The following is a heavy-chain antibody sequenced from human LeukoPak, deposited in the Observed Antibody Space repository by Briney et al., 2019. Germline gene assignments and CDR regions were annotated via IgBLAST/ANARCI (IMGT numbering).Heavy chain of an antibody. CDR1: GLTFSSYA. V-gene: IGHV3-30-3*01. CDR3: ARGDFWSGYGGYFDY. J-gene: IGHJ4*02. D-gene: IGHD3-3*01. Sequence: GGSLRLSCAASGLTFSSYAMRWVSQAPGKGLEWVAVISYDGSNEYYADSVKGRFTTSRDNSKNTLYLQMNSLRAEDTAVYYCARGDFWSGYGGYFDYWGQGTLVTVSS. CDR2: ISYDGSNE.